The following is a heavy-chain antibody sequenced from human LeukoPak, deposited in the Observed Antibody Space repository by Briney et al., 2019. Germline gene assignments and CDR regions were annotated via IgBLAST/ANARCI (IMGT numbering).Heavy chain of an antibody. CDR1: GFTFSNYA. V-gene: IGHV3-33*01. J-gene: IGHJ6*02. Sequence: GGSLRLSCAASGFTFSNYAMHWVRQAPGKGLEWVAVIWYDGSNKYYSESVEGRFTISRDNSKNTLDLHMNSLRAEDTAVYYCARDAVDCSRTSCYLTYYYYGMDVWGQGTTVTVSS. CDR2: IWYDGSNK. D-gene: IGHD2-2*01. CDR3: ARDAVDCSRTSCYLTYYYYGMDV.